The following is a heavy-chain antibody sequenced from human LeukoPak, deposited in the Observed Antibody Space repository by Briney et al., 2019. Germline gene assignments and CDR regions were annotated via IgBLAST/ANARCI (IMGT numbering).Heavy chain of an antibody. Sequence: ASVKVSCKASGYTFTSYYMHWVRQAPGQGLEWMGIINPSGGSTSYAQKFQGRVTMTRDTSTSTVYMELSSLRSEDTAVYYCARDGIMGARHGPLQYWGQGTLVTVSS. D-gene: IGHD1-26*01. CDR3: ARDGIMGARHGPLQY. CDR2: INPSGGST. J-gene: IGHJ4*02. CDR1: GYTFTSYY. V-gene: IGHV1-46*01.